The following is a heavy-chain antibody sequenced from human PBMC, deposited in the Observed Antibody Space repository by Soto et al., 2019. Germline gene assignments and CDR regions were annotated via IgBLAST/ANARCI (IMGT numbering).Heavy chain of an antibody. Sequence: QVQLVQSGAEVKRPGSSVKVSCKASGDTFAFYSINWVRQAPGLGLEWMGRINPILSMSNYAQRFQCRVTTTADKTTSTAYMVLNSLRSEDTATYYCATSYGSGYRAFDYWGQGVLVTVS. CDR1: GDTFAFYS. V-gene: IGHV1-69*02. J-gene: IGHJ4*02. D-gene: IGHD3-10*01. CDR2: INPILSMS. CDR3: ATSYGSGYRAFDY.